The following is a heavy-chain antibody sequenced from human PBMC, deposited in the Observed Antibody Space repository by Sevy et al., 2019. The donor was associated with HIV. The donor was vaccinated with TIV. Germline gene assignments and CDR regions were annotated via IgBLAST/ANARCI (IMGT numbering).Heavy chain of an antibody. V-gene: IGHV3-48*02. CDR2: ISSSSSTI. CDR1: GFTFGDYA. D-gene: IGHD2-15*01. Sequence: GGSLRLSCTASGFTFGDYAISWFRQAPGKGLEWVSYISSSSSTIYYADSVKGRFTISRDNAKNSLYLQMNSLRDEDTAVYYCARDSEFDIVVVVAGVGDAFDIWGQGTMVTVSS. J-gene: IGHJ3*02. CDR3: ARDSEFDIVVVVAGVGDAFDI.